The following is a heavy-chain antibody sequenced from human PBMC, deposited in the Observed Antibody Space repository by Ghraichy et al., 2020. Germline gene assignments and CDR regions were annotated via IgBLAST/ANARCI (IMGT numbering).Heavy chain of an antibody. CDR1: GFTFTRYA. CDR2: ISGGGDST. CDR3: AKKKDSSGYFNE. D-gene: IGHD3-22*01. V-gene: IGHV3-23*01. J-gene: IGHJ4*02. Sequence: GSLRLSCAASGFTFTRYAMSWVRQAPGKGLEWVSAISGGGDSTNYADSVKGRFTISRDNSRNTLYLGINSLRVEDTATYYCAKKKDSSGYFNEWGQGTLVTVSS.